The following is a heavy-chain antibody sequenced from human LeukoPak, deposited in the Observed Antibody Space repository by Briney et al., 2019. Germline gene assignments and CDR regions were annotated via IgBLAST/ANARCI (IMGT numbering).Heavy chain of an antibody. J-gene: IGHJ4*02. CDR1: GFIFASYG. D-gene: IGHD2-15*01. CDR3: ARDAVQAGTPFYFDF. CDR2: ISAGSSNT. Sequence: PGGSLRLSCSASGFIFASYGMNWVRQAPGKGLQWVSYISAGSSNTFYADSVKGRFTISRDDADNSLHLQMNSLSAEDTAVYYCARDAVQAGTPFYFDFWGRGALVTVSS. V-gene: IGHV3-48*01.